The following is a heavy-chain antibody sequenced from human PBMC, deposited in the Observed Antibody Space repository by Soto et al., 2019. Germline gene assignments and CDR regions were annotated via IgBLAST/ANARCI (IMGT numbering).Heavy chain of an antibody. D-gene: IGHD1-26*01. Sequence: GGSLRLSCAASGFTFSNYAMSWVRQAPGKGLEWVSAISGSGGSTYYANSVNGRFTISRDNYKNTLYLQMNNLRAEDTAVYYCAIRGATTDYWGQGTLVTVSS. CDR1: GFTFSNYA. CDR3: AIRGATTDY. J-gene: IGHJ4*02. V-gene: IGHV3-23*01. CDR2: ISGSGGST.